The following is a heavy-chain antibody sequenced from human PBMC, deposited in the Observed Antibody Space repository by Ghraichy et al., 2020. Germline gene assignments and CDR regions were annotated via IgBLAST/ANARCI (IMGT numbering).Heavy chain of an antibody. V-gene: IGHV4-39*01. CDR3: ARHGGYYDSSGFYARFDY. CDR1: GGSISSSSYY. Sequence: SETLSLTCTVSGGSISSSSYYWGWIRQPPGKGLEWIGSIYYRGSTYYNPSLKSRVTISVDMSKNQFSLKLSSVTAADTAVYYCARHGGYYDSSGFYARFDYWGQGTLVTVSS. J-gene: IGHJ4*02. D-gene: IGHD3-22*01. CDR2: IYYRGST.